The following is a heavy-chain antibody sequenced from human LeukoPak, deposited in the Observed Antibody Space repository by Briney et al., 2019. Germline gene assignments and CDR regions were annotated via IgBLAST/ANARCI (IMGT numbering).Heavy chain of an antibody. CDR1: GHLYHSSYY. D-gene: IGHD2-8*01. J-gene: IGHJ4*02. V-gene: IGHV4-38-2*01. CDR3: ARAQGLVPPYFDF. Sequence: SETQSLPCAVSGHLYHSSYYWGSIRPRPGTGLEWIGSIYHTGRTYYNPSLKSRVTISVETSKKQFSLKPNSGTAADTAVYYWARAQGLVPPYFDFWGQGTLVTVSS. CDR2: IYHTGRT.